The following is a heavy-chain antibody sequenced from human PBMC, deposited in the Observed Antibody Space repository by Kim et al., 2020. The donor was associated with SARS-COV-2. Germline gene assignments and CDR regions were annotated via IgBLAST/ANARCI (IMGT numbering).Heavy chain of an antibody. D-gene: IGHD3-10*01. Sequence: SETLSLTCTVSGGSISSGGYYWSWIRQHPGKGLEWIGYIYYSGSTYYNPSLKSRVTISVDTSKNQFSLKLSSVTAADTAVYYCARDRWAGTSYYGMDVWGQGTTVTVSS. CDR2: IYYSGST. J-gene: IGHJ6*02. CDR1: GGSISSGGYY. CDR3: ARDRWAGTSYYGMDV. V-gene: IGHV4-31*03.